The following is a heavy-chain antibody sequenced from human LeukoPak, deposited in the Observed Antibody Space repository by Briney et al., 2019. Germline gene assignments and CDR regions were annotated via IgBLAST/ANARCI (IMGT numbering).Heavy chain of an antibody. CDR3: ANICTSTSCYPALDAFDF. J-gene: IGHJ3*01. D-gene: IGHD2-2*01. Sequence: GGSLRLSCAASGFIFSRYGMHWVRQAPGKGLEWVAFIRSDGRNEYYGGSVKGRFTISRDNSKNTLYLQMNSLRPEDTAVYYCANICTSTSCYPALDAFDFWGQGTMVTVSS. V-gene: IGHV3-30*02. CDR2: IRSDGRNE. CDR1: GFIFSRYG.